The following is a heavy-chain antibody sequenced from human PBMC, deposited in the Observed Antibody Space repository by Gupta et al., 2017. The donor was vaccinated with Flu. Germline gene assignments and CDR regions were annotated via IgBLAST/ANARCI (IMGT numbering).Heavy chain of an antibody. J-gene: IGHJ5*02. CDR2: CDPEDGET. V-gene: IGHV1-24*01. D-gene: IGHD3-9*01. CDR3: ATVTGKFDWLFAPFDA. Sequence: QVQLVQSGAEVKKPGASGKVSCKVSGYTLTELSMHWVRQAPGKGLEWMGGCDPEDGETIYAQKFQGRVTMTEDTSTDTAYMELSSLRSEDTAVYYCATVTGKFDWLFAPFDAWGQGTLVTVSS. CDR1: GYTLTELS.